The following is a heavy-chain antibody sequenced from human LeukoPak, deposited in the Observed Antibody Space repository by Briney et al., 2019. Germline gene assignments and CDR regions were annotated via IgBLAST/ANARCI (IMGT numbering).Heavy chain of an antibody. CDR2: INHSGST. D-gene: IGHD3-16*01. CDR1: GGSFSGYY. J-gene: IGHJ6*03. V-gene: IGHV4-34*01. Sequence: SETLSLTCAVYGGSFSGYYWSWIRQPPGKGLEWIGEINHSGSTNYNPSLKSRVTISVDTSKNQFSLKLSSVTAADTAVYYCARHKWLVWGSYGRFYYMDVWGKGTTVTISS. CDR3: ARHKWLVWGSYGRFYYMDV.